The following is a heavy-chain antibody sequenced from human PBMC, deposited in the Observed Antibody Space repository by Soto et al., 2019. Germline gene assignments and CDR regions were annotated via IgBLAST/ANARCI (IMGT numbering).Heavy chain of an antibody. CDR3: ARRCITMIRGGYYFDY. CDR2: SIPIFGRA. Sequence: QVQLVQSGAEVKKPGSSVKVSCQASGGTFSSYAIRWVRQAPGQGLAWMGGSIPIFGRANYAQKFQGRVTLPADESTSPAYMELSSRRSEYTAGYSCARRCITMIRGGYYFDYRGQGTLVTFSS. D-gene: IGHD3-22*01. CDR1: GGTFSSYA. J-gene: IGHJ4*02. V-gene: IGHV1-69*01.